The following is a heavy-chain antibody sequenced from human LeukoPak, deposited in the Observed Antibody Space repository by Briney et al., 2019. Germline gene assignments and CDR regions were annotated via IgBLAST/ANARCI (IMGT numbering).Heavy chain of an antibody. CDR2: ISAYNGNT. CDR1: GYTFTSYG. D-gene: IGHD7-27*01. CDR3: ARDPALLGLGANWGSSPAFDI. Sequence: GASVKVSCKASGYTFTSYGISWVRQAPGLGLEWMGWISAYNGNTNYAQKLQGRVTMTTDTSTSTAYMELRSLRSDDTAVYYCARDPALLGLGANWGSSPAFDIWGQGTMVTVSS. J-gene: IGHJ3*02. V-gene: IGHV1-18*01.